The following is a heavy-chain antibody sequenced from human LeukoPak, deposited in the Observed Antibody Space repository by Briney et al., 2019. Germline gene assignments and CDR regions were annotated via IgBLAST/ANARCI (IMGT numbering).Heavy chain of an antibody. D-gene: IGHD1-7*01. J-gene: IGHJ4*02. CDR3: AKDERNWNYNLASQTYD. Sequence: PGTSLRLSCAASGFTLNSYAMHWVRQAPGMGLEWVAVITYDGYKEFYADSVKGRFTVSRDNSKNTLYLQMSSLRAEDTAVYYCAKDERNWNYNLASQTYDWGQGTLVTVSS. CDR1: GFTLNSYA. CDR2: ITYDGYKE. V-gene: IGHV3-30-3*01.